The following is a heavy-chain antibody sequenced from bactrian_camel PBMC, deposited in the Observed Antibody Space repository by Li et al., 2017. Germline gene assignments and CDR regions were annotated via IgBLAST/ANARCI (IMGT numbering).Heavy chain of an antibody. CDR3: TSAGFFTTMPAGSE. CDR1: AATYYSNC. Sequence: QVQLVESGGGSVQAGGSLRLSCVADAATYYSNCIGWFRQPQGKEREGVAQLYTAGRSTYYADSVKGRFTISRDNAKNTPYLQLNSLKTEDTAMYYCTSAGFFTTMPAGSEWGQGTQITVS. D-gene: IGHD1*01. J-gene: IGHJ4*01. V-gene: IGHV3S54*01. CDR2: LYTAGRST.